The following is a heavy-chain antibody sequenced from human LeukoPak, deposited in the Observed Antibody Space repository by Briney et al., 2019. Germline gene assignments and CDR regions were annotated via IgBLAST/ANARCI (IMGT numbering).Heavy chain of an antibody. CDR2: ILYDGTNK. V-gene: IGHV3-33*05. CDR1: GFTFSYNG. D-gene: IGHD5-18*01. Sequence: GRSLRLSCTTSGFTFSYNGMHWGRQAPGKGLEWVALILYDGTNKYYADSLKGRFTISRDNSKNKLYLEMNSLRAEDTAVYYCARDKGFNYDHAMDVWGHGTTVTVSS. CDR3: ARDKGFNYDHAMDV. J-gene: IGHJ6*02.